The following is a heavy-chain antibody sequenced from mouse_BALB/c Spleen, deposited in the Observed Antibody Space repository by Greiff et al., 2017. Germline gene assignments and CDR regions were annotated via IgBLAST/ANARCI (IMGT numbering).Heavy chain of an antibody. D-gene: IGHD3-1*01. Sequence: EVHLVESGGGLVKPGGSLKLSCAASGFAFSSYDMSWVRQTPEKRLEWVAYISSGGGSTYYPDTVKGRFTISRDNAKNTLYLQMGSLKSEDTAMYYCARGLLGYAMDYWGQGTSVTVAS. J-gene: IGHJ4*01. V-gene: IGHV5-12-1*01. CDR3: ARGLLGYAMDY. CDR1: GFAFSSYD. CDR2: ISSGGGST.